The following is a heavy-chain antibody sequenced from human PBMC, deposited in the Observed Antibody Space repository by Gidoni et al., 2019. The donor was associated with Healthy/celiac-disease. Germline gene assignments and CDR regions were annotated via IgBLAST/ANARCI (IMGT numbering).Heavy chain of an antibody. J-gene: IGHJ5*02. CDR3: AKGPYRGARFDP. CDR1: GFSFSSYD. V-gene: IGHV3-30*18. D-gene: IGHD1-26*01. Sequence: VYLVASGGAVAPPGTPLTRYCSDSGFSFSSYDMHWVRHAPGKGRDLGAIIAYDGSNKYYGDSVKCRFTSSSAGAKNTLDLQMNRLRAEDTAMCYCAKGPYRGARFDPWCQGTLVTVSS. CDR2: IAYDGSNK.